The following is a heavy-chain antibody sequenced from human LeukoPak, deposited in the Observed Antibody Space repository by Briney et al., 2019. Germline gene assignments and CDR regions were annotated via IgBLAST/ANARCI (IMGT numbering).Heavy chain of an antibody. J-gene: IGHJ3*02. CDR3: ARLNYYDSSGYRVSAFDI. D-gene: IGHD3-22*01. Sequence: SETLSLTCTVSGGYISSYYWIWIRQPQGRGREWMRYIYYGGSPKSNPSLKSRVTISLDTSKSRFSLNLTSVTAADTAVYYCARLNYYDSSGYRVSAFDIWGQGTMVTVSS. CDR2: IYYGGSP. V-gene: IGHV4-59*01. CDR1: GGYISSYY.